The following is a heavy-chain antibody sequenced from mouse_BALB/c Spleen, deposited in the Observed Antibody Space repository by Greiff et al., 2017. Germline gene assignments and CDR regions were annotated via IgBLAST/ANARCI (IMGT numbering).Heavy chain of an antibody. D-gene: IGHD2-1*01. CDR3: ARSEAYGTLYYAMDY. CDR1: GFTFSSFG. J-gene: IGHJ4*01. CDR2: ISSGSSTI. V-gene: IGHV5-17*02. Sequence: EVQGVESGGGLVQPGGSRKLSCAASGFTFSSFGMHWVRQAPEKGLEWVAYISSGSSTIYYADTVKGRFTISRDNPKNTLFLQMTSLRSEDTAMYYCARSEAYGTLYYAMDYWGQGTSVTVSS.